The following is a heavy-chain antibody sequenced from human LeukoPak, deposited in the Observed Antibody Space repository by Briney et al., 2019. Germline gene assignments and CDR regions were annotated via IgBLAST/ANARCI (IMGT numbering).Heavy chain of an antibody. V-gene: IGHV3-9*01. Sequence: GGSLRLSCAASGFTFDDYAMRWVRQAPGKGLEWVSGVSWNSGSIGYADSVKGRFTISRDNATNSMYLQMNSLRAEDTAVYYGASRGRPDYWGQGTLVTVSS. CDR3: ASRGRPDY. D-gene: IGHD2-2*01. CDR2: VSWNSGSI. CDR1: GFTFDDYA. J-gene: IGHJ4*02.